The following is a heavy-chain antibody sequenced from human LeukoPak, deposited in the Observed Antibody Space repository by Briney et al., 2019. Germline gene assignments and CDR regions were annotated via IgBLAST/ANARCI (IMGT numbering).Heavy chain of an antibody. CDR2: INPNSGGT. CDR1: GYTFTGYY. D-gene: IGHD1-7*01. J-gene: IGHJ5*02. CDR3: ARDPLRHLNNWNWAFVNWFDP. Sequence: ASVKVSCKASGYTFTGYYMHWVRQAPGQGLEWMGWINPNSGGTNYAQKFQGRVTMTRDTSISTAYMELSRLRSDDTAVYYCARDPLRHLNNWNWAFVNWFDPWGQGTLVTVSS. V-gene: IGHV1-2*02.